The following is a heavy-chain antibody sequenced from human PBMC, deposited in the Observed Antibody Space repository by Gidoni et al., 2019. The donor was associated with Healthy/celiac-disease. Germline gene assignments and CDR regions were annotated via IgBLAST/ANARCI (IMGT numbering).Heavy chain of an antibody. CDR2: SSWNSCSI. CDR3: AKSRGTYYYYYGMDV. CDR1: GFTFDDYA. V-gene: IGHV3-9*01. Sequence: EVQLLESGGGLVPPGRFLRLSCADSGFTFDDYAMHLVGQAPVKGLEWVSGSSWNSCSIGYADSVKGPVIISRDNAKNSLYLQMNSLRAEDTALYYCAKSRGTYYYYYGMDVWGQGTTVTVSS. J-gene: IGHJ6*02.